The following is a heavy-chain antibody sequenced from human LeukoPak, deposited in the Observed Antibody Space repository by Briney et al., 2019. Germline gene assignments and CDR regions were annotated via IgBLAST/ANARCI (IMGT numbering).Heavy chain of an antibody. CDR1: GFTFSSYS. CDR2: ISSSSSTI. J-gene: IGHJ4*02. D-gene: IGHD3-22*01. V-gene: IGHV3-48*02. CDR3: ARGNPYDSSGYYFKPYDY. Sequence: GGSLRLSCAASGFTFSSYSMNWVRQAPGKGLEWVSYISSSSSTIYYAGSVKGRFTISRDNAKNSLYLQMNSLRDEDTAVYYCARGNPYDSSGYYFKPYDYWGQGTLVTVSS.